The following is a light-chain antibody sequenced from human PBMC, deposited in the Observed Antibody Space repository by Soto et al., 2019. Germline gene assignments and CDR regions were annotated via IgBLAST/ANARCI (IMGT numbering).Light chain of an antibody. J-gene: IGKJ2*01. Sequence: ETVLTQSPGTLSLSPGERATLSCRASQSVSSSYLAWYQQKPGQAPRLLIYGASSRATGLPDRFSGSGSGTDFTLTISRLEPEDFAVYYCQQYGSSPYTFGQGTKLEIK. CDR3: QQYGSSPYT. V-gene: IGKV3-20*01. CDR2: GAS. CDR1: QSVSSSY.